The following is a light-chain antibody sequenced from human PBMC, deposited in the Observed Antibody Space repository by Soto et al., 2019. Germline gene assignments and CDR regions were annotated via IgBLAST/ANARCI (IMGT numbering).Light chain of an antibody. V-gene: IGKV4-1*01. CDR2: WAS. CDR3: QQYHSGPIT. J-gene: IGKJ5*01. Sequence: DIVMTQSPDSLTVSLGERATINCKSSQSVLSSSDNKNYLAWHQQKPGQPPKVLIYWASTRESGVPDRFGGSGSGTDFTLPINNLQAEDVAVYYCQQYHSGPITFGQGTRLEIK. CDR1: QSVLSSSDNKNY.